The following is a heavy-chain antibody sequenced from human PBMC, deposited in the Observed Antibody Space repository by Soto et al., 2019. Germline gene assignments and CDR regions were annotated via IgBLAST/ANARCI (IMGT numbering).Heavy chain of an antibody. D-gene: IGHD3-10*01. J-gene: IGHJ6*03. CDR1: GFTFSSYG. Sequence: VQLVESGGGVVQPGRSLRLSCAASGFTFSSYGMHWVRQAPGKGLEWVAVIWYDGSNKYYADSVKGRFTISRDNSKNTLYLQMNSLRAEDTAVYYCAGGFGDYGYYMDVWGKGTTVTVSS. CDR3: AGGFGDYGYYMDV. V-gene: IGHV3-33*01. CDR2: IWYDGSNK.